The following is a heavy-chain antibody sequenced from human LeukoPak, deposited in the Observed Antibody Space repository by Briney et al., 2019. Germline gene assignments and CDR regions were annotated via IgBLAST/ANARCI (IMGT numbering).Heavy chain of an antibody. CDR1: GFTFSSYV. CDR2: IYSGGST. CDR3: ARDGGTYYFDY. V-gene: IGHV3-66*01. J-gene: IGHJ4*02. D-gene: IGHD1-14*01. Sequence: GGSLRLSCAASGFTFSSYVMSWVRRAPGKGLEWVSVIYSGGSTYYADSVKGRFTISRDNSKNTLYLQMNSLRAEDTAVYYCARDGGTYYFDYWGQGTLVTVSS.